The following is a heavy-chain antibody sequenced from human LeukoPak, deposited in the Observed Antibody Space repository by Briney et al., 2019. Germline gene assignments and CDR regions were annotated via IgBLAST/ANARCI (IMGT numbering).Heavy chain of an antibody. J-gene: IGHJ4*02. Sequence: PSETLSLTCTVSGGSISSSSYYWSWIRQPAGKGLEWIGRIFSSGSANYNPSLKSRVTMSVDTSKNQFSLKLRSVTAADTAVYYCARGLYDYYFDYWGQGTLVTVSS. V-gene: IGHV4-61*02. CDR2: IFSSGSA. CDR3: ARGLYDYYFDY. CDR1: GGSISSSSYY. D-gene: IGHD3-3*01.